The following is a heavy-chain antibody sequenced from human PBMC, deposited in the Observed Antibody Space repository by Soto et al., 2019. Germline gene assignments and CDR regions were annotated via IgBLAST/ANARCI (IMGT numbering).Heavy chain of an antibody. D-gene: IGHD1-26*01. Sequence: SETLSLTCTVSCGSISSSSYYWGWIRQPPGKGLEWIGSIYYSGSTYYNPSLKSRVTISVDTSKNQFSLKLSSVTAADTAVYYCARHIGRAYYYGMDVWGQGTTVT. J-gene: IGHJ6*02. V-gene: IGHV4-39*01. CDR3: ARHIGRAYYYGMDV. CDR1: CGSISSSSYY. CDR2: IYYSGST.